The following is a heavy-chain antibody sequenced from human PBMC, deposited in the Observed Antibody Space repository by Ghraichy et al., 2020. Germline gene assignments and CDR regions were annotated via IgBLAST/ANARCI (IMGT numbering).Heavy chain of an antibody. J-gene: IGHJ4*02. D-gene: IGHD5-18*01. Sequence: GESLNISCTASGFTFGDYAMSWFRQAPGKGLEWVGFIRSKAYGGTTEYDASVKGRFTISRDDSKSIAYLQMNSLKTEDTAVYYCTRTHGYSYGLDYWGQGTLVTVSS. CDR1: GFTFGDYA. V-gene: IGHV3-49*03. CDR2: IRSKAYGGTT. CDR3: TRTHGYSYGLDY.